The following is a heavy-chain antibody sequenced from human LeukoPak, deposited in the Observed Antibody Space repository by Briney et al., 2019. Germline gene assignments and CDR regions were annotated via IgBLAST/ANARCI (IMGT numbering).Heavy chain of an antibody. D-gene: IGHD3-22*01. CDR2: IYTSGST. CDR1: GGSISSYY. Sequence: SETLSLTCTISGGSISSYYWSWIRQPAGKGLEWIGRIYTSGSTNYNPSLKSRVTMSVDTSKNQFSLKLSSVTAADTAVYYCARHVVGPLYYDSSGYSLNYYFDYWGQGTLVTVSS. J-gene: IGHJ4*02. CDR3: ARHVVGPLYYDSSGYSLNYYFDY. V-gene: IGHV4-4*07.